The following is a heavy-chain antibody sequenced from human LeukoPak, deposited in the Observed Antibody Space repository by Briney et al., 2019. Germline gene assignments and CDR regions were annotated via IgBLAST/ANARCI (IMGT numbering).Heavy chain of an antibody. CDR3: ARGHTLGYSYGRSFDY. CDR2: IYYSGST. CDR1: GGSISSGGYY. D-gene: IGHD5-18*01. J-gene: IGHJ4*02. V-gene: IGHV4-31*03. Sequence: SQTLSLTCTVSGGSISSGGYYWSWIRQHPGTGLEWIGYIYYSGSTYYNPSLKSRVTISVDTSKNQFSLKLSSVTAADTAVYYCARGHTLGYSYGRSFDYWGQGTLVTVTS.